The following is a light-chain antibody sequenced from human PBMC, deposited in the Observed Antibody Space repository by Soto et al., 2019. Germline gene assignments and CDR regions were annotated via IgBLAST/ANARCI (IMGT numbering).Light chain of an antibody. V-gene: IGKV3-20*01. CDR1: QSVSSSY. CDR2: NAA. J-gene: IGKJ4*01. CDR3: QQYASSLLT. Sequence: EIVLTQSPGTLSLSPGEIATLSCRASQSVSSSYLAWYQQKPGQAPRLLMYNAATRATGIPDRFSGSGSGTDFTLTISRLEPEDFAVYYCQQYASSLLTFGGGTKVEIK.